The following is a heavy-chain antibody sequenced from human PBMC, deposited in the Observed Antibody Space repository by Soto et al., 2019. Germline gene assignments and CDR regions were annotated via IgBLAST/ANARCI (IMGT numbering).Heavy chain of an antibody. V-gene: IGHV3-66*01. D-gene: IGHD1-20*01. Sequence: EVPLVESGGGLVQPGGSLRLSCEASGFTVRDNYMSWVRQAPGRGLEWVSVIYIGGDTYYAGSVKGRFTISRDNSKNTLYLQMTSLRADDTAVYYCAKEPAITGIFDYWGQGTLVTVSS. CDR1: GFTVRDNY. CDR3: AKEPAITGIFDY. CDR2: IYIGGDT. J-gene: IGHJ4*02.